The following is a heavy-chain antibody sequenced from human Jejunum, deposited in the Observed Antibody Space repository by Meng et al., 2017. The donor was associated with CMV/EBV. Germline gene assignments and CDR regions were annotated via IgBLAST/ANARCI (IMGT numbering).Heavy chain of an antibody. J-gene: IGHJ4*02. D-gene: IGHD3-9*01. CDR1: VGSVSSASYL. CDR2: MYSSGST. CDR3: ARMTGTNYFDY. V-gene: IGHV4-61*02. Sequence: QWHLQRPGPCLVSPSQTLSLTCFVSVGSVSSASYLWSWIRQPAGTGLEGIGRMYSSGSTYYNPSLKSRLTMSIDTSKNQFSLELSSVTAADTAVYYCARMTGTNYFDYWGQGTLVTVSS.